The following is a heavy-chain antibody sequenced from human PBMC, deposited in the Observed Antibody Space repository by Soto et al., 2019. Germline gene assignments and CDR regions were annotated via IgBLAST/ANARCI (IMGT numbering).Heavy chain of an antibody. D-gene: IGHD3-10*01. Sequence: SETLSLTCTVSGGSISSYYWSWIRQPAGKGLEWIGRIYTSGSANYRSSLQSRVTISVDTSQNQFSLRLRSVTAADTAVYYCARHRWGSGSYSGLLDFWGQGALVTVSS. CDR1: GGSISSYY. V-gene: IGHV4-4*07. CDR2: IYTSGSA. J-gene: IGHJ4*02. CDR3: ARHRWGSGSYSGLLDF.